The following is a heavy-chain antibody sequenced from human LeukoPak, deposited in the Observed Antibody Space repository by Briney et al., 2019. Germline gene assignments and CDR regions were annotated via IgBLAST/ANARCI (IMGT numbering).Heavy chain of an antibody. CDR1: GGSISSYY. CDR3: AELGITMIGGV. V-gene: IGHV3-21*01. D-gene: IGHD3-10*02. CDR2: ISSSSLYI. J-gene: IGHJ6*04. Sequence: ETLSLTCTVSGGSISSYYWNWVRQAPGKGLEWVSSISSSSLYIYYADSVKGRFTISRDNAKNSLFLQMNSLRAEDTAVYYCAELGITMIGGVWGKGTTVTISS.